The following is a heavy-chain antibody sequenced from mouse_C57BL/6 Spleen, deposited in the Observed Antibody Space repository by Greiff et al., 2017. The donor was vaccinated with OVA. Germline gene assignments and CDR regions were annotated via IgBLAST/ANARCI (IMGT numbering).Heavy chain of an antibody. CDR2: ISSGSSTI. D-gene: IGHD2-3*01. CDR3: ARGLLRYFDV. J-gene: IGHJ1*03. Sequence: EVTLMESGGGLVKPGGSLKLSCAASGFTFSDYGMHWVRQAPEKGLEWVAYISSGSSTIYYADTVKGRFTISRDNAKNTLFLQMTSLRSEDTAMYYCARGLLRYFDVWGTGTTVTVSS. V-gene: IGHV5-17*01. CDR1: GFTFSDYG.